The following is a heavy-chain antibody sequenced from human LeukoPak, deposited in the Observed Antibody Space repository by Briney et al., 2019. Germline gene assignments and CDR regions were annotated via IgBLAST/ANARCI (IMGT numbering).Heavy chain of an antibody. V-gene: IGHV3-23*01. CDR2: ISGSGGST. Sequence: GGSLRLSCAASGFTFSSYAMSWVRQAPGKGLEWVSAISGSGGSTYYADSVKGRFTISRDNSKNTLYLQMNSLRAEDTAVYYCAKVFRDNVVVPAAIFDYYYYGMDVWGKGTTVTVSS. CDR3: AKVFRDNVVVPAAIFDYYYYGMDV. CDR1: GFTFSSYA. D-gene: IGHD2-2*01. J-gene: IGHJ6*04.